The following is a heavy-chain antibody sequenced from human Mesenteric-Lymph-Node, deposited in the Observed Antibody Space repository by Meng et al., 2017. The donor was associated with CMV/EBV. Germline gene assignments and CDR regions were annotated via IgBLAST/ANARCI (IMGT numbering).Heavy chain of an antibody. J-gene: IGHJ5*02. V-gene: IGHV4-4*02. CDR1: GGSISSSNW. Sequence: SETLSLTCAVSGGSISSSNWWSWVRQPPGKGLEWIGSIYYSGSTYYNPSLKSRVTISVDTSKNQFSLKLSSVTAADTAVYYCARVEAAPNWFDPWGQGTLVTVSS. D-gene: IGHD6-13*01. CDR2: IYYSGST. CDR3: ARVEAAPNWFDP.